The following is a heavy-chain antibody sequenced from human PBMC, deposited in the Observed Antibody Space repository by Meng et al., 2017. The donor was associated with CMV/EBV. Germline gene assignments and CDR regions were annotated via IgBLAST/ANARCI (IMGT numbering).Heavy chain of an antibody. J-gene: IGHJ4*02. CDR2: ISSSSSYI. V-gene: IGHV3-21*01. CDR1: GFTFSSYS. Sequence: GESLKISCAASGFTFSSYSMNWVRQAPGKGLEWVSSISSSSSYIYYADSVKGRFTISRDNAKNSLYLQMNSLRAEDTAVYYCARSPGPGSYWGQGTLVTVSS. CDR3: ARSPGPGSY. D-gene: IGHD3-10*01.